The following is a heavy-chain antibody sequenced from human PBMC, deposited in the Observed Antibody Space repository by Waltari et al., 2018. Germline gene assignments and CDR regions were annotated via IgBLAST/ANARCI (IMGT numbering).Heavy chain of an antibody. CDR1: GGSISSSSYY. V-gene: IGHV4-39*07. J-gene: IGHJ5*02. CDR3: ARERRGYSSSLPFDP. Sequence: QLQLQESGPGLVKPSETLSLTCTVSGGSISSSSYYWGWIRQPPGKGLEWIGSIYYSGSTYYNPSLKSRVTISVDTSKNQFSLKLSSVTAADTAVYYCARERRGYSSSLPFDPWGQGTLVTVSS. CDR2: IYYSGST. D-gene: IGHD6-13*01.